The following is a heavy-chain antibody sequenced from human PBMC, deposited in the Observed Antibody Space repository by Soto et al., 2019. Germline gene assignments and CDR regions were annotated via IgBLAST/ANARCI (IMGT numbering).Heavy chain of an antibody. CDR3: AREGGDFRLWLVMGYYYGMDV. Sequence: QVQLVESGGGVVQPGRSLRLSCAASGFTFSSYAMHWVRQAPGKGLEWVAVISYDGSNKYYADAVKGRFTISRDNSKNTLYLQMNSLRAEDTAVYYCAREGGDFRLWLVMGYYYGMDVWGQGTTVTVSS. CDR1: GFTFSSYA. CDR2: ISYDGSNK. D-gene: IGHD6-19*01. J-gene: IGHJ6*02. V-gene: IGHV3-30-3*01.